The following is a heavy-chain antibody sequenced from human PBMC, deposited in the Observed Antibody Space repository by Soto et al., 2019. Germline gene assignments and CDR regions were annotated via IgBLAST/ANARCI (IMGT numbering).Heavy chain of an antibody. CDR3: ARDGGLGYCTNGVCHGDYYYYYGMDV. J-gene: IGHJ6*02. CDR2: IYHSGST. V-gene: IGHV4-4*02. Sequence: SETLSLTCAVSGGSISSSNWWSCVRQPPGKGLEWIGEIYHSGSTNYNPSLKSRVAISVDKSKNQFSLKLSSVTAADTAVYYCARDGGLGYCTNGVCHGDYYYYYGMDVWGQGTTVTVSS. D-gene: IGHD2-8*01. CDR1: GGSISSSNW.